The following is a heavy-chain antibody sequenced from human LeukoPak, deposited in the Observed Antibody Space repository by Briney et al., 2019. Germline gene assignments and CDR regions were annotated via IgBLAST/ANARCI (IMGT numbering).Heavy chain of an antibody. Sequence: PSETLSLTCAVYGGSFSGYYWSWIRRPPGKGLEWIGEINHSGSTNYNPSLKSRVTISVDTSKNQFSLKLSSVTAADTAVYYCARVNRGRITMIVVHQNFDYWGQGTLVTVSS. V-gene: IGHV4-34*01. CDR1: GGSFSGYY. J-gene: IGHJ4*02. D-gene: IGHD3-22*01. CDR3: ARVNRGRITMIVVHQNFDY. CDR2: INHSGST.